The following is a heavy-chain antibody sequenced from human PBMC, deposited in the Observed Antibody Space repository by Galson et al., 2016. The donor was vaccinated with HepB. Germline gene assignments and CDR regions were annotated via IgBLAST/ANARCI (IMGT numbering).Heavy chain of an antibody. CDR1: GFSLSSYA. V-gene: IGHV3-64D*06. Sequence: SLRLSCAASGFSLSSYALDWVRQAPGKGLDFVSGIPNTRDTTDYEDSAKGRFTISRDNSKNTLYLQMSSLSSEVTAVYYCVKDRVRDGHPNFDYCGQGTLVTVSS. CDR2: IPNTRDTT. J-gene: IGHJ4*02. CDR3: VKDRVRDGHPNFDY. D-gene: IGHD5-24*01.